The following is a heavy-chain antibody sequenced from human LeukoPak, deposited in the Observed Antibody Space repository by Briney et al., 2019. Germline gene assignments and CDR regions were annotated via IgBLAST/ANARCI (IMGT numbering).Heavy chain of an antibody. CDR2: IYYSGST. D-gene: IGHD2-2*01. V-gene: IGHV4-59*03. J-gene: IGHJ4*02. Sequence: SETLSLTCTVSGGSISSYYWSWIRQPPGKGLEWIGYIYYSGSTNYNPSLKSRVTISVDTSKNQFSLRLSSVTAADTAVYYCAIRPLGYCSGTCRDYWGQGTLVAISS. CDR3: AIRPLGYCSGTCRDY. CDR1: GGSISSYY.